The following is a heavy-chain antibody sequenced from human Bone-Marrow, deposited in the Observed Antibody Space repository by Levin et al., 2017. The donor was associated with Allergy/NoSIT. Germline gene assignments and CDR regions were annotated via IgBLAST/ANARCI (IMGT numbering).Heavy chain of an antibody. J-gene: IGHJ6*02. Sequence: ETLSLTCTASGFSFSTYWMTWVRQVPGKGLEWVADIDQDEGQKYYVDSVKGRFIISRDNAKTSLYLQMNYLTVADTAVYFCSRGLDHLDVWGQGTTVTVSS. CDR2: IDQDEGQK. D-gene: IGHD1-1*01. V-gene: IGHV3-7*03. CDR3: SRGLDHLDV. CDR1: GFSFSTYW.